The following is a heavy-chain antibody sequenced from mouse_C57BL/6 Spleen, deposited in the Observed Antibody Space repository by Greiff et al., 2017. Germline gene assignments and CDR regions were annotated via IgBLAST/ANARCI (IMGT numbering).Heavy chain of an antibody. D-gene: IGHD2-5*01. CDR2: IDPSDSYT. Sequence: QVQLQQPGAELVMPGASVKLSCTASGYTFTSYWMHWVKQRPGQGLEWIGEIDPSDSYTNYNQKFKGKSTLTVAKSSSTAYMQLSSLTSEDSAVYYCARGDSNYDYFDYWGQGTTLTVSS. V-gene: IGHV1-69*01. CDR3: ARGDSNYDYFDY. J-gene: IGHJ2*01. CDR1: GYTFTSYW.